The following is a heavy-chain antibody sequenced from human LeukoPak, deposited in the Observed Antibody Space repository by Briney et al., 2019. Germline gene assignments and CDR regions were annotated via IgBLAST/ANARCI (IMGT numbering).Heavy chain of an antibody. J-gene: IGHJ4*02. CDR3: ARAPITSPFYFDY. CDR1: GFAFDEHG. Sequence: GGSLRLSCTASGFAFDEHGMSWVRQVPGKGLEWVSGINWSGGSTGYADPLRGRCTISRDNAKNSLYLQMDSLRAEDTALYYCARAPITSPFYFDYWGQGTLVTVSS. CDR2: INWSGGST. D-gene: IGHD2-2*01. V-gene: IGHV3-20*04.